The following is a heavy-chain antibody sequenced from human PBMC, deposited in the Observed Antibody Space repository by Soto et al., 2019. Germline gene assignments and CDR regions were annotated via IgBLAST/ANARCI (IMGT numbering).Heavy chain of an antibody. CDR3: ATGVDTAKDGY. J-gene: IGHJ4*02. V-gene: IGHV3-53*01. D-gene: IGHD5-18*01. Sequence: VQLVESGGGLIQPGGSLRLSCAASGFTVSSNHMTWIRQAPGRGPECVLTIYHGGNTYYADSVKGRFAISRDNSKNMLYLQMNSLRAEDTAVYYCATGVDTAKDGYWGQGTLVTVSS. CDR2: IYHGGNT. CDR1: GFTVSSNH.